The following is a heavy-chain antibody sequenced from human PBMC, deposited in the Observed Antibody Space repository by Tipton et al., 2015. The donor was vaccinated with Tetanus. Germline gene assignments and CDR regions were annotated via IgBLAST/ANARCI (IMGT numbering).Heavy chain of an antibody. CDR1: GGSVRSGSYY. D-gene: IGHD3-3*01. V-gene: IGHV4-61*01. CDR2: VSYSGST. Sequence: LACTVSGGSVRSGSYYWNWIRQPPGKGLEWIGYVSYSGSTNSNYSLKSRITISQDTSKNQFSLKLTSVTAADTAVYYCARANYDFPKKGPFDSWGQGTLVIVSS. CDR3: ARANYDFPKKGPFDS. J-gene: IGHJ4*02.